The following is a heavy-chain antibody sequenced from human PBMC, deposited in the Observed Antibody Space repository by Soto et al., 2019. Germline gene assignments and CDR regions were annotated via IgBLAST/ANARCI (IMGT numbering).Heavy chain of an antibody. J-gene: IGHJ4*02. CDR3: AKVSSSWYAGFFDL. Sequence: PGGSLRLSCTASGFTFSRHAMTWVRQAPGKGLEWVSGLSDSGGSIYYADSVKGRFTISRDNSMKTLYLQMNNLRAEDMAIYYCAKVSSSWYAGFFDLWGQGT. CDR1: GFTFSRHA. D-gene: IGHD2-8*01. CDR2: LSDSGGSI. V-gene: IGHV3-23*01.